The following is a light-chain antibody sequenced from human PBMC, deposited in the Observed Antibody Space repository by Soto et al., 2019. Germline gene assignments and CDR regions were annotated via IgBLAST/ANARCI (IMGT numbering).Light chain of an antibody. CDR3: QQANSFPQT. J-gene: IGKJ1*01. Sequence: EIVMTQSPATLSVSPGETATLSCRASQSVSGKLAWFQQKPGQAPRLLISGSSTRATGIPARFSGSGSGTDFTLTISSLQPEDFATYYCQQANSFPQTFGQGTKVDIK. CDR1: QSVSGK. V-gene: IGKV3D-15*01. CDR2: GSS.